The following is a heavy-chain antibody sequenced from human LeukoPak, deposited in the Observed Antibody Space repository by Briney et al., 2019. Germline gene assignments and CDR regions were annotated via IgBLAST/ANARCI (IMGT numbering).Heavy chain of an antibody. CDR1: GYSFTNHW. Sequence: GESLKISCKGSGYSFTNHWIGWVRQMPGKGLEWMGVIHPGDSDTRYSPSFQGQVTISADKSTSTAYLQWSSLKAADTAMYYCATLRGPDGAFYFAYWGQGTLVTVSS. CDR3: ATLRGPDGAFYFAY. J-gene: IGHJ4*02. D-gene: IGHD3-16*01. CDR2: IHPGDSDT. V-gene: IGHV5-51*01.